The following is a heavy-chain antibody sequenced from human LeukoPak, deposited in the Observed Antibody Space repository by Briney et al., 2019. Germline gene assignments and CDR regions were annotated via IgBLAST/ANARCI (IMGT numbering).Heavy chain of an antibody. Sequence: GSLRLSCAASGFTVSSYYWSWIRQPPGKGLEWIGYIYYSGSTNYNPSLKSRVTISVDTSKNQFSLKLSSVTAADTAVYCCARHYDSSGYYDPAFDIWGQGTMVTVSS. CDR2: IYYSGST. J-gene: IGHJ3*02. V-gene: IGHV4-59*08. CDR3: ARHYDSSGYYDPAFDI. CDR1: GFTVSSYY. D-gene: IGHD3-22*01.